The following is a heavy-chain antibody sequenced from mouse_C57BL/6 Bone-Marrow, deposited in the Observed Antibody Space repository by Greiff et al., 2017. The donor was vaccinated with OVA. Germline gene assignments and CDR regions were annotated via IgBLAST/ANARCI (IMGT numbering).Heavy chain of an antibody. Sequence: EVKLQESGGGLVKPGGSLKLSCAASGFTFSDYGMHWVRQAPEKGLEWVAYISSGSSTIYYADTVKGRFTISRDNAKNTLFLQMTSLRSDDTAMYYCARRGYAMDYWGQGTSVTVSS. CDR3: ARRGYAMDY. J-gene: IGHJ4*01. CDR2: ISSGSSTI. V-gene: IGHV5-17*01. CDR1: GFTFSDYG.